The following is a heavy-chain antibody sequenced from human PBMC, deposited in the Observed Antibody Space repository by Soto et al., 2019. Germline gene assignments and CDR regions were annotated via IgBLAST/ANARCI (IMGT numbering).Heavy chain of an antibody. CDR3: AKDWWRMPHKAMVSLDY. CDR2: ISYDGSNK. Sequence: WWSLRLSCSASVFTFSSYGMHWFRQAPGKGLEWVAVISYDGSNKYYADSVKGRFTISRDNSKNTLYLQMNSLRAEDTAVYYCAKDWWRMPHKAMVSLDYRGQGTLVTVSS. D-gene: IGHD5-18*01. V-gene: IGHV3-30*18. J-gene: IGHJ4*02. CDR1: VFTFSSYG.